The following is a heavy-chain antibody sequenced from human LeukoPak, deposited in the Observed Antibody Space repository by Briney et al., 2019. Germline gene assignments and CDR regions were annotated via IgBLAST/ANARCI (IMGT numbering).Heavy chain of an antibody. CDR1: GFSMRSYA. J-gene: IGHJ6*02. CDR2: ISGDGGTT. D-gene: IGHD3-3*01. V-gene: IGHV3-64*01. CDR3: ARMGIGEFGGALDV. Sequence: PGGSLRLSCAVSGFSMRSYAMHWVRQAPGKGLEYVSSISGDGGTTYYPNSVKDRFTVSRDNSKNTLYLQMGRLRTDDTAVYYCARMGIGEFGGALDVWGQGTTVIVSS.